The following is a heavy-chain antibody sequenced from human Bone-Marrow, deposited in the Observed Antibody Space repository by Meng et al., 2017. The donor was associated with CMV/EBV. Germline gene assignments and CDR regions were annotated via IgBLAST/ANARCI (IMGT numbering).Heavy chain of an antibody. CDR3: ATSASDAFDI. Sequence: SETLSLTCTVSGGSISSSSYYWGWIRQPPGKGLERIGSIYYSGSTYYNPSLKSRVTISVDTSKNQFSLKLSSVTAADTAVYYCATSASDAFDIWGQGKMVPVSS. CDR1: GGSISSSSYY. J-gene: IGHJ3*02. V-gene: IGHV4-39*07. CDR2: IYYSGST.